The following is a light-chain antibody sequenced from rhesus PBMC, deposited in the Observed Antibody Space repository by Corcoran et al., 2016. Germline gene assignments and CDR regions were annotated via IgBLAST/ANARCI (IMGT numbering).Light chain of an antibody. Sequence: DIQMTQSPSSLSASVGDTVTITCRASQGISSYLNWFQQKPGKAPKILIYAATTLQSGVPSRFSGSGSGTYVTLTISSLQPEDFATYYYQQYKSYPRTFGQGTKVEIK. CDR3: QQYKSYPRT. V-gene: IGKV1-28*02. J-gene: IGKJ1*01. CDR1: QGISSY. CDR2: AAT.